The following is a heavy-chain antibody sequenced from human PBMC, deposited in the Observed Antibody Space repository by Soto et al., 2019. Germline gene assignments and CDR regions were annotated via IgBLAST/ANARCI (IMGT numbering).Heavy chain of an antibody. D-gene: IGHD3-22*01. Sequence: ASVKVSCTASEYTFTGYYMHWVRQAPGQGLEWMGWINPNSGATNYAQKFQGRVTMTRDTSISTAYMELSRLRSDDTAVYYCARSEYYYDRSGYYPDYWGQGTLVTVSS. CDR2: INPNSGAT. CDR3: ARSEYYYDRSGYYPDY. CDR1: EYTFTGYY. J-gene: IGHJ4*02. V-gene: IGHV1-2*02.